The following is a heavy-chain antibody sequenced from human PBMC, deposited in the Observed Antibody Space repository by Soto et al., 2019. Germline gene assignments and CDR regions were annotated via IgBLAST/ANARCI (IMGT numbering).Heavy chain of an antibody. V-gene: IGHV3-72*01. CDR3: ARVRLGVTTRLFVY. J-gene: IGHJ4*02. CDR1: GFTFSDHY. D-gene: IGHD6-25*01. CDR2: IKNKANSYTT. Sequence: EVQLVESGGGLVQPGGSLRLSCAASGFTFSDHYMDWVRQAPGKGLEWVGRIKNKANSYTTEYVASVKGRLTVSGDDSKNSPVRQTNSLKTEDTAVYYCARVRLGVTTRLFVYCGQGTLVTVSS.